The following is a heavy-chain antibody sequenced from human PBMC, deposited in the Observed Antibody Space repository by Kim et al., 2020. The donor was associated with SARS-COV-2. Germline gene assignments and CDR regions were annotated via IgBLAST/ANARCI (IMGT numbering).Heavy chain of an antibody. Sequence: NTNYGQKLQGRVTMTTDTSTSTAYMELRSLRSDDTAVYYCARELDNWFDPWGQGTLVTVSS. V-gene: IGHV1-18*01. J-gene: IGHJ5*02. CDR2: NT. CDR3: ARELDNWFDP.